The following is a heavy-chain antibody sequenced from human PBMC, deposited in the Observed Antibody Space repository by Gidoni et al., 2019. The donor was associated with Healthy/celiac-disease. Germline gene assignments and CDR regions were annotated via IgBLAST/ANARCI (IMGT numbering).Heavy chain of an antibody. CDR1: GGSISSSSYY. V-gene: IGHV4-39*01. Sequence: QLQLQESGPGLVKPSETLSLTCTVSGGSISSSSYYWGWIRQPPGKGLEWIGSIYYSGSTYYNPSLKSRVTISVDTSKNQFSLKLSSVTAADTAVYYCASYSETPLGSDYWGQGTLVTVSS. D-gene: IGHD2-15*01. J-gene: IGHJ4*02. CDR2: IYYSGST. CDR3: ASYSETPLGSDY.